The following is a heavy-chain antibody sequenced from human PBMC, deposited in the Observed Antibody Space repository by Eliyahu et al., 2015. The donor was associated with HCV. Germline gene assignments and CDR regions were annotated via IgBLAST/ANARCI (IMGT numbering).Heavy chain of an antibody. Sequence: VQLLESGGGLVQPGGSLRLSCAASGFTFSXHAMSWVRQAPGKGREWVSAVSGSGGDTYYADSVKGRFTISRDNSKDTLYLRMNSLRAEDTAVYYCARPTKTATTTVGAFDVWGQGTLVTVSS. V-gene: IGHV3-23*01. D-gene: IGHD1-7*01. J-gene: IGHJ3*01. CDR1: GFTFSXHA. CDR2: VSGSGGDT. CDR3: ARPTKTATTTVGAFDV.